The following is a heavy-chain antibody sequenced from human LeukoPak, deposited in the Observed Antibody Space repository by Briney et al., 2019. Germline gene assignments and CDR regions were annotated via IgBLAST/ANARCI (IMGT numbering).Heavy chain of an antibody. CDR1: GASITSYY. J-gene: IGHJ4*02. D-gene: IGHD1-26*01. V-gene: IGHV4-59*08. CDR2: IYYSGST. CDR3: ARLSIVGATNFDY. Sequence: SETLSLTCTVPGASITSYYWSWIRQPPGKGLEWIGYIYYSGSTTYKPSLKSRVTISVDTSKNQFSLKLGSVTAADTAVYYCARLSIVGATNFDYWGQGTLVTVSS.